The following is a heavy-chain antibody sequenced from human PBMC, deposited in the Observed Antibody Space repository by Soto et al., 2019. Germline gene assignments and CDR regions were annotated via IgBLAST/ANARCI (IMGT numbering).Heavy chain of an antibody. CDR1: GYSFTSYW. D-gene: IGHD6-13*01. Sequence: CKGSGYSFTSYWIGWVRQMPGKGLEWMGIIYPGDSDTRYSPSFQGQVTISADKSISTAYLQWSSLKASDTAMYYCARQYSSSWYEKSYYYYGMDVWGQGTTVTVSS. CDR3: ARQYSSSWYEKSYYYYGMDV. CDR2: IYPGDSDT. J-gene: IGHJ6*02. V-gene: IGHV5-51*01.